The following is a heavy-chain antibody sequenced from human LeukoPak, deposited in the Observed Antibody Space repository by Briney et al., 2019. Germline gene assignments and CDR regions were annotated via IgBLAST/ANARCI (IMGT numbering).Heavy chain of an antibody. CDR1: GGSFSGYY. CDR2: INHSGST. Sequence: SETLSLTCAVYGGSFSGYYWSWIRQPPGKGLEWIGEINHSGSTNYNPSLKSRVTISVDTSKNQFSLKLSSVTAADTAVYYCAREKSNYDSRGYRLFDYWGQGTLVTVSS. J-gene: IGHJ4*02. D-gene: IGHD3-22*01. CDR3: AREKSNYDSRGYRLFDY. V-gene: IGHV4-34*01.